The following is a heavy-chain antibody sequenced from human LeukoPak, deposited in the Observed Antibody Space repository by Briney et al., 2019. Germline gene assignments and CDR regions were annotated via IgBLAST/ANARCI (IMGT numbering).Heavy chain of an antibody. J-gene: IGHJ5*02. CDR2: LWDDGNNK. D-gene: IGHD3-10*01. CDR1: GFKLSNYD. Sequence: PGGSLRLSCAASGFKLSNYDMDWVRQAPGRGLEWVALLWDDGNNKYYADSVKGRFTISRDISKNLLYLQMNSLRAEDTAVYYCARGVPPCFDPWGQGTLVTVSS. V-gene: IGHV3-33*01. CDR3: ARGVPPCFDP.